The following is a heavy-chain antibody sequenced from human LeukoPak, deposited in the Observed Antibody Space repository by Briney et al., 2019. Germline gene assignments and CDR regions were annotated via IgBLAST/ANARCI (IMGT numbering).Heavy chain of an antibody. J-gene: IGHJ6*03. V-gene: IGHV3-30*18. Sequence: GGSLRLSCAASGFTFSSYGMHWVRQAPGKGLEWVAVISHDGSNKYYADSVKGRFTISRDNSKNTLYLQMNSLRAEDTAVYCCAKGEVATISVYYYYYMDVWGKGTTVTVSS. CDR3: AKGEVATISVYYYYYMDV. CDR2: ISHDGSNK. D-gene: IGHD5-12*01. CDR1: GFTFSSYG.